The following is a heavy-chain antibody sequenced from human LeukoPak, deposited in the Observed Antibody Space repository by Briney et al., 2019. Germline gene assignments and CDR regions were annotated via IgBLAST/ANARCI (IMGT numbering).Heavy chain of an antibody. V-gene: IGHV3-33*01. CDR2: IWYDGSNK. D-gene: IGHD3-10*01. Sequence: PGRSLRLSCAASGFTFSSYGMHWVRQAPGKGLEWVAVIWYDGSNKYYADSVKGRFTISRDNSKNTLYLQMNSLRAEDTAVYYCARDPHSGFGEAGGPFDYWGQGTLVTVSS. CDR3: ARDPHSGFGEAGGPFDY. J-gene: IGHJ4*02. CDR1: GFTFSSYG.